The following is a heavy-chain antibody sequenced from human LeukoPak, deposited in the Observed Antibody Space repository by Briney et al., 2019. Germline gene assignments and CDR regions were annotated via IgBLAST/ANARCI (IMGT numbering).Heavy chain of an antibody. D-gene: IGHD2-2*01. J-gene: IGHJ6*02. Sequence: GGSLRLSCAASGFTFSSYSMSWVRQAPGKGLEWVANIKQDGSEKYYVDSVKGRFTISRDNAKNSLYLQTNSLRAEDTAVYYCARRHCSSTSCYGYYYYGMDVWGQGTTVTVSS. V-gene: IGHV3-7*03. CDR3: ARRHCSSTSCYGYYYYGMDV. CDR1: GFTFSSYS. CDR2: IKQDGSEK.